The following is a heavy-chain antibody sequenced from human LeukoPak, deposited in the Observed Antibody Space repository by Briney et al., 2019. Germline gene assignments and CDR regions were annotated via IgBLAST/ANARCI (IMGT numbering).Heavy chain of an antibody. J-gene: IGHJ4*02. CDR3: ARGSRRLIVATIPSGGDY. CDR1: GNTLTSYD. CDR2: MNPNSGNT. D-gene: IGHD5-12*01. Sequence: ASVKASCKAAGNTLTSYDINWVRQAAGQGLEWMGWMNPNSGNTGYAQKFQGRVTMTRNTSISTAYMELSSLRSEDTAVYYCARGSRRLIVATIPSGGDYWGQGTLVTVSS. V-gene: IGHV1-8*01.